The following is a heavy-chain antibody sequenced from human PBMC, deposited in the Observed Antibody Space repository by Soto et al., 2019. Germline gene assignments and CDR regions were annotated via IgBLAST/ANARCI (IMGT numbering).Heavy chain of an antibody. J-gene: IGHJ4*02. CDR2: VYYSGST. CDR1: GGSISSGGYY. V-gene: IGHV4-39*01. D-gene: IGHD6-19*01. Sequence: TSETLSLTCTVSGGSISSGGYYWSWIRQHPGKGLEWIGTVYYSGSTYYNPSLRSRVTISVDTSKNQFSLKLNTVTAADTAVYYCVRRGGAVAGTSRFDSWGQGMLVTVSS. CDR3: VRRGGAVAGTSRFDS.